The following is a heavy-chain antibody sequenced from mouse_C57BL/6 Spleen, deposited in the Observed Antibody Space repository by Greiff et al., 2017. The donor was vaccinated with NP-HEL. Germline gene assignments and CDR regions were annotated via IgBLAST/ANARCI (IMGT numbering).Heavy chain of an antibody. CDR2: IDPETGGT. CDR1: GYTFTDYE. J-gene: IGHJ2*01. V-gene: IGHV1-15*01. CDR3: TPYYSNFFSY. Sequence: QVQLQQSGAELVRPGASVTLSCKASGYTFTDYEMHWVKQTPVHGLEWIGAIDPETGGTAYSQKFKGKAILTADKSSSTAYMELRSLTSEDSAVYYCTPYYSNFFSYWGQGTTLTVSS. D-gene: IGHD2-5*01.